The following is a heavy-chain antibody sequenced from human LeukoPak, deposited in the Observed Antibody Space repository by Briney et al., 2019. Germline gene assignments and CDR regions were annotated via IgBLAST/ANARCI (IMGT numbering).Heavy chain of an antibody. Sequence: ASVKVSCKASGYTFTSYAMNWVRQAPGQGLEWMGWINTNTGNPTYAQGFTGRFVFSLDTSVSTAYLQISSLKAEDTAVYYRARDISPRYYYGSVGFWGQGTLVTVSS. V-gene: IGHV7-4-1*02. CDR2: INTNTGNP. CDR1: GYTFTSYA. D-gene: IGHD3-10*01. CDR3: ARDISPRYYYGSVGF. J-gene: IGHJ4*02.